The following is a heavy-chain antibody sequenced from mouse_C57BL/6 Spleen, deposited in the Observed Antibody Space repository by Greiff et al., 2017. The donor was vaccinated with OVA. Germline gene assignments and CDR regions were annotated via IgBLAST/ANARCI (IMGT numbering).Heavy chain of an antibody. CDR1: GYTFTSYW. V-gene: IGHV1-74*01. J-gene: IGHJ3*01. CDR2: IHPSDSDT. Sequence: VQLQQPGAELVKPGASVKVSCKASGYTFTSYWMHWVKQRPGQGLEWIGRIHPSDSDTNYNQKFKGKATLTVDKSSSTAYMQLSSLTYEDSAVYYCARNYYGSSSFAYWGQGTLVTVSA. CDR3: ARNYYGSSSFAY. D-gene: IGHD1-1*01.